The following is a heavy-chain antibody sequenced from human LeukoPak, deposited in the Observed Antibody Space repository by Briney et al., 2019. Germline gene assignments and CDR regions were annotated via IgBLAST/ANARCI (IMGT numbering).Heavy chain of an antibody. Sequence: GGSRTLSCAASAFTVSSNYMSWVRQAPGKGLEWVSVIYSGGRTYYADSVKGRFTISRDNSKHTLYLQMNSLRAEDTAVYYCVRGDYGDYTLFDYWGQGTLLTVSS. CDR2: IYSGGRT. V-gene: IGHV3-53*01. J-gene: IGHJ4*02. CDR3: VRGDYGDYTLFDY. D-gene: IGHD4-17*01. CDR1: AFTVSSNY.